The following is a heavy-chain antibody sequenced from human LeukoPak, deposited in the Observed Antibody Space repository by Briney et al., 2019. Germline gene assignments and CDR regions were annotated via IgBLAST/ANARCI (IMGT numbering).Heavy chain of an antibody. D-gene: IGHD2-2*01. CDR3: ARTVVVPAAAIGGLDY. Sequence: GESLKISCKCSGYSFTSYCIGWVRQVPGKGLEWMGIIYPGDSDTRYSPSFQGQVTISADKSISTAYLQWSSLKASDTAMYYCARTVVVPAAAIGGLDYWGQGTLVTVSS. CDR2: IYPGDSDT. J-gene: IGHJ4*02. CDR1: GYSFTSYC. V-gene: IGHV5-51*01.